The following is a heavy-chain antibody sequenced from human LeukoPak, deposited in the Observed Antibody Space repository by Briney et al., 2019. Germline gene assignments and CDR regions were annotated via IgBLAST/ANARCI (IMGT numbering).Heavy chain of an antibody. Sequence: GSSVKASCKASGGTFSSYVINWVRQAPGQGLEWMGGIIPIFGTANYAQKFQGRVTITADKSTSTAYMELSSLRSEDTAVYYCAMGVGAPEDLAVAADFDYWGQGTLVTVSS. D-gene: IGHD6-19*01. CDR1: GGTFSSYV. V-gene: IGHV1-69*06. CDR3: AMGVGAPEDLAVAADFDY. J-gene: IGHJ4*02. CDR2: IIPIFGTA.